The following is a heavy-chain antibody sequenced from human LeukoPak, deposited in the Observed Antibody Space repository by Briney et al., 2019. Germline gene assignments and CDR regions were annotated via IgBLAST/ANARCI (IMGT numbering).Heavy chain of an antibody. CDR2: INTASGVA. CDR3: ARDWDPITGTTRWFDP. Sequence: ASVKVSCKASGYTFTGYYAHWVRQAPGQGLEWMAWINTASGVANYAQKFQGRVTLTRDKSITTVYMELSSLRSDDTALYYCARDWDPITGTTRWFDPWGQGTLVTVSS. D-gene: IGHD1-7*01. V-gene: IGHV1-2*02. CDR1: GYTFTGYY. J-gene: IGHJ5*02.